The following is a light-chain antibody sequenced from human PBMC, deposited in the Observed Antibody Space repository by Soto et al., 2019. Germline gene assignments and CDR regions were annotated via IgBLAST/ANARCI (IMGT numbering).Light chain of an antibody. CDR3: QQHSHWPPWT. V-gene: IGKV3-11*01. CDR2: GAS. CDR1: QSIQSD. J-gene: IGKJ1*01. Sequence: EVVISQSRATLSVSPGERAARSCRASQSIQSDLAWYQQKPGQGPRLLIYGASNRATGIPARFSGSGSGTDFTLTISDLEPEDFAVYYCQQHSHWPPWTFGQATKLDI.